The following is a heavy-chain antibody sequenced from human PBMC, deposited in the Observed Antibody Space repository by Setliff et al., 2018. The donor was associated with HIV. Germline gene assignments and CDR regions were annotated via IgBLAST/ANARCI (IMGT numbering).Heavy chain of an antibody. J-gene: IGHJ1*01. CDR2: VYYTGTA. CDR3: ARGESTTWDLAEYFQH. Sequence: PSETLSLTCSVSGVSVSSGGYYWSWIRQHPGKGLEWIGYVYYTGTAYFNPSLKSRITISVDTSKNQFSLKLGFVTAADTAVYYCARGESTTWDLAEYFQHWGHGTLVT. V-gene: IGHV4-31*03. D-gene: IGHD1-1*01. CDR1: GVSVSSGGYY.